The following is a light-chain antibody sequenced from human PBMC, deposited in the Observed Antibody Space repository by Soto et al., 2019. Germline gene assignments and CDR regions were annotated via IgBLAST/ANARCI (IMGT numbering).Light chain of an antibody. J-gene: IGKJ1*01. CDR1: QDIGTW. CDR3: QQYPIYART. CDR2: RAS. V-gene: IGKV1-5*03. Sequence: DIQMTQSPSTLSGSVGDRETITCRASQDIGTWLAWYQQKPENAPKVLIYRASHLESGVPSTFSASGSGTEFSLTINSLQADDFATYYCQQYPIYARTFGQATTVDIK.